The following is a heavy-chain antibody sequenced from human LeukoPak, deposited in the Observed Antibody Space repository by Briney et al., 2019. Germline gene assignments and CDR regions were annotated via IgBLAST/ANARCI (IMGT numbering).Heavy chain of an antibody. V-gene: IGHV4-61*08. Sequence: SETLSLTCAVSGGSISSGGYSWSWIRQPPGKGLEWIGYIYYSGSTNYNPSLKSRVTISVDTSKNQFSLKLSSVTAADTAVYYCARETYMNYYDSSGPNGWFDPWGQGTLVTVSS. CDR1: GGSISSGGYS. CDR3: ARETYMNYYDSSGPNGWFDP. D-gene: IGHD3-22*01. CDR2: IYYSGST. J-gene: IGHJ5*02.